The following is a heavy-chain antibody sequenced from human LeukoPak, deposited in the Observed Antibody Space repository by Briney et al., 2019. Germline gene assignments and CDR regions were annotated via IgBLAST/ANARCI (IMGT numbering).Heavy chain of an antibody. V-gene: IGHV3-33*01. CDR1: GFTFSTYS. J-gene: IGHJ6*02. CDR2: IWYDGSNK. Sequence: GGSLRLSCAASGFTFSTYSAHWVRQAPGKGLEWVALIWYDGSNKYYADSVKGRFTISRDNSKNTLYLQMDSLRAEDTAVYYCTRDPPIWLQQGGLDVWGQGTTVTVSS. D-gene: IGHD5-24*01. CDR3: TRDPPIWLQQGGLDV.